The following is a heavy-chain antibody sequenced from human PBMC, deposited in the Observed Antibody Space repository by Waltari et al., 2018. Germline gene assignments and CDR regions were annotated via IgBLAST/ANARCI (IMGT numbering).Heavy chain of an antibody. CDR3: AKPFYNWDDPLVS. D-gene: IGHD1-20*01. CDR1: GFPFHSFP. Sequence: EVQLLESGGGLVQPGGSLRLSCVGSGFPFHSFPINWVRRAPGTGLQWVAAISFSDATFHADSVKGRFTISRDTSKDTVYLQMNSLRADDTAVYYCAKPFYNWDDPLVSWGQGTPVTVSS. J-gene: IGHJ5*02. CDR2: ISFSDAT. V-gene: IGHV3-23*01.